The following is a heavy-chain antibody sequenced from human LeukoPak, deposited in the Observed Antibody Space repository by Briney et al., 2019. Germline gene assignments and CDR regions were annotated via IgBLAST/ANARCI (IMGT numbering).Heavy chain of an antibody. Sequence: GESLKISCKGSGYSFTSYWIGWVRQMPGKGLEWMGIIYPGDSDTRYSPSFQGQVTISADKSISTAYLQWSSLKASDTATYYCARHVLAVAGDYYYYYMDVWGKGTTVTVSS. J-gene: IGHJ6*03. CDR2: IYPGDSDT. CDR1: GYSFTSYW. CDR3: ARHVLAVAGDYYYYYMDV. V-gene: IGHV5-51*01. D-gene: IGHD6-19*01.